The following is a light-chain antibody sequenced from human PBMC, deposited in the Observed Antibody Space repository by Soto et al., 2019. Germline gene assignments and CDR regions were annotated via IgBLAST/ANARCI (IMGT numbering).Light chain of an antibody. CDR1: QDINRY. CDR2: RAS. Sequence: IQLTQSPSFLSASVGDRVTITCRASQDINRYVAWYQQKSGQAPKLLIYRASNLRPGVPSRFSGSGSGTDFTLTISNLQPEDFAVYYCQQCGSSPWTFGQGTKVEIK. CDR3: QQCGSSPWT. V-gene: IGKV1-9*01. J-gene: IGKJ1*01.